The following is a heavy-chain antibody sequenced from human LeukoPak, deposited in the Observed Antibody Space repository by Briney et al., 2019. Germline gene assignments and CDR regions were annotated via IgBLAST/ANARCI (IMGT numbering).Heavy chain of an antibody. D-gene: IGHD6-13*01. CDR1: GGTFSSYA. V-gene: IGHV1-69*04. CDR2: IIPIFGIA. CDR3: ARDSYSSSWLSQTSFYYYGMDV. Sequence: SVKVSCKASGGTFSSYAISWVRQAPGQGLEWMGRIIPIFGIANYAQKFQGRVTITADKSTSTDYMELSSLRSEDTAVYYCARDSYSSSWLSQTSFYYYGMDVWGQGTTVTVSS. J-gene: IGHJ6*02.